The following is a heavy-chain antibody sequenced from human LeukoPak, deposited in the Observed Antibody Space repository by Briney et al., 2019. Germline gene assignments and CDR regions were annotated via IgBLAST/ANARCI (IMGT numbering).Heavy chain of an antibody. J-gene: IGHJ4*02. CDR3: AKDPFCGNDCHRTAG. CDR1: GFTFSSYA. Sequence: GGSLRLSCAASGFTFSSYAMSWVRQAPGKGLEWVSAISGSGGSTYYADSVKGRFTISRDNSKNTLFLQMDSLRHEDTAIYYCAKDPFCGNDCHRTAGWGQGTLVTVSS. V-gene: IGHV3-23*01. D-gene: IGHD2-21*01. CDR2: ISGSGGST.